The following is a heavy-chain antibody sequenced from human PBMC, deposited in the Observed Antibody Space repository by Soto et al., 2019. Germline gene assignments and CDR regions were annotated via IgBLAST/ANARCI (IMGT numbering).Heavy chain of an antibody. Sequence: SETLSLTCTVSGGSINGFYWSWIRRPPGKGLEWIGYVYYTGSTTYNPSLESRVTMSVDTSKNQFSLKLTSVNAADTAVYYCAKYRRTQAEGFTLDYWGQGTPVTVSS. CDR1: GGSINGFY. J-gene: IGHJ4*02. V-gene: IGHV4-59*01. CDR3: AKYRRTQAEGFTLDY. D-gene: IGHD2-2*01. CDR2: VYYTGST.